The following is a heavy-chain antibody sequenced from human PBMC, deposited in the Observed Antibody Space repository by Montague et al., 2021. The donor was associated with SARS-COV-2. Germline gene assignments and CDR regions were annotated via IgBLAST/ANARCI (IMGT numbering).Heavy chain of an antibody. CDR2: IFHSGTI. J-gene: IGHJ6*02. V-gene: IGHV4-4*02. CDR3: ATLSRRTAAGTRDYFGLDF. CDR1: GDSISTSTW. Sequence: SETLSLTCRVSGDSISTSTWWTWVRQPPGKGLEWFGEIFHSGTINYNPPLKSRVSISVDKSNNKFSLRLSSLIAAATAAYYCATLSRRTAAGTRDYFGLDFWGQGTTVAVSS. D-gene: IGHD6-13*01.